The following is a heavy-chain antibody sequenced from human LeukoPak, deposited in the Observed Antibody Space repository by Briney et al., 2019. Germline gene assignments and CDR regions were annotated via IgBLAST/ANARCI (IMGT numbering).Heavy chain of an antibody. D-gene: IGHD6-13*01. CDR2: ISTSGDRT. CDR1: GFTFSTYA. J-gene: IGHJ4*02. V-gene: IGHV3-23*01. Sequence: PGGSLRLSCAASGFTFSTYAMTWVRQAPGKGLEWVSGISTSGDRTYYADSVKGRFTISRDNSKNTLYLQMNSLRAEDTAVYYCAKDPVDSSSWTVYDYWGQGTLVTVSS. CDR3: AKDPVDSSSWTVYDY.